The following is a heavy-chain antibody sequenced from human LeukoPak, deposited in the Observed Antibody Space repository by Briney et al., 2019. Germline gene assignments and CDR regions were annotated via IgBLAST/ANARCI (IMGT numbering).Heavy chain of an antibody. Sequence: GESLKISCKGSGYSFNTYWTGWVRQMPGKGLEWMGIIYPGDSDTRYSPSFEGQVTISADKSISTAYLQWSSLKASDTAMYYCATGGYCSGGSCYSFFDYWGQGTLVTVSS. D-gene: IGHD2-15*01. J-gene: IGHJ4*02. CDR3: ATGGYCSGGSCYSFFDY. V-gene: IGHV5-51*01. CDR2: IYPGDSDT. CDR1: GYSFNTYW.